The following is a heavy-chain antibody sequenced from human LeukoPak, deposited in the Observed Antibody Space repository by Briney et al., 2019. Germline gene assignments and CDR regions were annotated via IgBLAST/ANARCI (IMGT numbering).Heavy chain of an antibody. V-gene: IGHV3-21*01. J-gene: IGHJ6*03. CDR1: GFTSSSYS. Sequence: GGSLRLSCAASGFTSSSYSMNWVRQAPGKGLEWVSSISSSSSYIYYADSVKGRFTISRDNAKNSLYLQMNSLRAEDTAVYYCARDPSRSYIVVEPMDVWGKGTTVTVSS. CDR2: ISSSSSYI. CDR3: ARDPSRSYIVVEPMDV. D-gene: IGHD2-2*01.